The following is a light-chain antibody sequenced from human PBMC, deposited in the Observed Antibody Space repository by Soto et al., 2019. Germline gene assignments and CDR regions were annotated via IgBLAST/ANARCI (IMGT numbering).Light chain of an antibody. V-gene: IGKV1-5*03. J-gene: IGKJ1*01. CDR3: QQYNRYWT. CDR1: QSISSW. CDR2: KAS. Sequence: DIQMTQSPSTLSASVGDRVTITCRASQSISSWLAWYQQKPGKAPKLLIYKASSLESGVPSRFSGSGSGTEFTLTISSLQPDDFATYYCQQYNRYWTFGQGTKV.